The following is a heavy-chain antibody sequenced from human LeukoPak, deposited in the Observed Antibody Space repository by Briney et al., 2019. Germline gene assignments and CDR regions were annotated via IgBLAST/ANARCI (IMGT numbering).Heavy chain of an antibody. Sequence: SETLSLTCTVSGGSISSSSYYWGWIRQPPGKGLEWIGSIYYSGSTYYNPSLKSRVTISVDTSKNQFSLKLNSVTAADTAVYYCARDVRSGGYNWFDPWGQGTLVTVSS. D-gene: IGHD2-15*01. CDR1: GGSISSSSYY. CDR3: ARDVRSGGYNWFDP. V-gene: IGHV4-39*02. CDR2: IYYSGST. J-gene: IGHJ5*02.